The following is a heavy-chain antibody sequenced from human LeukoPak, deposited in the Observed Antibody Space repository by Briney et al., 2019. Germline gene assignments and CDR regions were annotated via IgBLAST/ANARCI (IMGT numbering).Heavy chain of an antibody. J-gene: IGHJ4*02. D-gene: IGHD3-22*01. V-gene: IGHV1-2*02. CDR3: ARAQPYYYDSSGYYYGYDY. Sequence: GASVKVSCKASGYTFTGYYMHWVRQAPGQGLEWMGWINPNSGGTNYAQKFQGRVTMTRDTSISTAYMELSRLRSDDTAVYYCARAQPYYYDSSGYYYGYDYWGQGTLVTVSS. CDR2: INPNSGGT. CDR1: GYTFTGYY.